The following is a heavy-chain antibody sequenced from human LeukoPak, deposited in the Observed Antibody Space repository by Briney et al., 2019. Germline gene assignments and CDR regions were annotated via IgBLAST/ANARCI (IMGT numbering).Heavy chain of an antibody. V-gene: IGHV1-2*02. CDR3: ARPNRGYSYGFKLRPPQTLGMDV. D-gene: IGHD5-18*01. Sequence: EASVKVSCKASGYTFTDYYMHWVRQAPGQGLEWMGWINPNSGGTNYAQKFQGRVTMTRDTSISTAYMELSRLRSDDTAVYYCARPNRGYSYGFKLRPPQTLGMDVWGQGTTVTVSS. J-gene: IGHJ6*02. CDR2: INPNSGGT. CDR1: GYTFTDYY.